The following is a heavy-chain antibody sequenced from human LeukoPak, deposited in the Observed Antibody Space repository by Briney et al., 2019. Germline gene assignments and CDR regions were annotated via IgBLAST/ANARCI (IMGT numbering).Heavy chain of an antibody. J-gene: IGHJ4*02. V-gene: IGHV3-30*18. CDR3: AKDLLSSGSLLDY. D-gene: IGHD1-26*01. CDR2: ISYDGSNK. CDR1: GFTFSSYG. Sequence: GGPLRLSCAASGFTFSSYGMHWVRQAPGKGLEWVAVISYDGSNKYYADSVKGRFTISRDNSKNTLYLQMNSLRAEDTAVYYCAKDLLSSGSLLDYWGQGTLVTVSS.